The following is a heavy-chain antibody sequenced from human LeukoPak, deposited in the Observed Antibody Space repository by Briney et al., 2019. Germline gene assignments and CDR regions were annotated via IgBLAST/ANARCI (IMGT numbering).Heavy chain of an antibody. CDR2: ISYDGSNK. CDR1: GFTFSSYG. D-gene: IGHD3-22*01. J-gene: IGHJ3*02. CDR3: ATESPWNYYDSSGYSRGYDAFDI. V-gene: IGHV3-30*03. Sequence: GGSLRLSCAASGFTFSSYGMHWVRQAPGKGLEWVAVISYDGSNKYYADSVKGRFTISRDNSKNTLYLQMNSLRAEDTAVYYCATESPWNYYDSSGYSRGYDAFDIWGQGTMVTVSS.